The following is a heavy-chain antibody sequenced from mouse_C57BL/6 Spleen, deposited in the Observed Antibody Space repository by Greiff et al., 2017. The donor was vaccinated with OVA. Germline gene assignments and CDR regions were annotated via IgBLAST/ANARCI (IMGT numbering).Heavy chain of an antibody. V-gene: IGHV6-3*01. Sequence: EVKLMESGGGLVQPGGSMKLSCVASGFTFSNYWMNWVRQSPEKGLEWVAQIRLKSDNYATHYAESVKGRFTISRDDSKSSVYLQMNNLRAEDTGIYYCTDYYEGYYAMDYWGQGTSVTVSS. CDR1: GFTFSNYW. J-gene: IGHJ4*01. CDR2: IRLKSDNYAT. D-gene: IGHD1-1*01. CDR3: TDYYEGYYAMDY.